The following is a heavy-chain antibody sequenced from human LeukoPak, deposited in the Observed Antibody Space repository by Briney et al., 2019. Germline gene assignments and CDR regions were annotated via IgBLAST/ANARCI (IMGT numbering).Heavy chain of an antibody. V-gene: IGHV3-66*01. J-gene: IGHJ4*02. CDR2: IYSGGST. D-gene: IGHD5-18*01. CDR1: GFTVSINY. CDR3: ARDTPQLSTTDDY. Sequence: GGSLRLSCAASGFTVSINYMSWVRQAPGKGLEWVSVIYSGGSTYYADSVKGRFTISRDNSKNTLYLQTNSLRAEDTAVYYCARDTPQLSTTDDYWGQGTLVTVSS.